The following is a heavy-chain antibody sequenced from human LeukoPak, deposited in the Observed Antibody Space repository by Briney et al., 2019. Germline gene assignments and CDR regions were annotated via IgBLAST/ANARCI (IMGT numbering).Heavy chain of an antibody. CDR2: ISGSGGST. J-gene: IGHJ4*02. CDR1: GFTFSSYA. CDR3: AKHLKSCSGGSCHDWFFDC. V-gene: IGHV3-23*01. Sequence: GGSLRLSCAASGFTFSSYAMSWVRQAPGKGLEWVSTISGSGGSTYYADSVKGRFTISRDNSKNTLYLQMSSLRAEDTAVYYCAKHLKSCSGGSCHDWFFDCWGQGTLVTVSS. D-gene: IGHD2-15*01.